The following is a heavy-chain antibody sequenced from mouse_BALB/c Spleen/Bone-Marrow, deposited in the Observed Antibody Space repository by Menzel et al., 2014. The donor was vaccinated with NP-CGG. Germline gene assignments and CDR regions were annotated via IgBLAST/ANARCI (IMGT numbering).Heavy chain of an antibody. D-gene: IGHD2-3*01. CDR2: IDPSDSET. J-gene: IGHJ4*01. CDR1: GYTFTSYW. V-gene: IGHV1-69*02. CDR3: ARARGDGYYYAMDY. Sequence: VQLQQSGAELVKPGAPVKLSCKASGYTFTSYWMNWVKQRPGRGLEWIGRIDPSDSETHFNQKFKDKATLTVDKSSSTAYIHHSSLACEDAAVYYCARARGDGYYYAMDYWGPPTSVTVSS.